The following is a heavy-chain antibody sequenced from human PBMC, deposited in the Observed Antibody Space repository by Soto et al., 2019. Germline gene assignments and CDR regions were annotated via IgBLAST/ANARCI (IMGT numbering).Heavy chain of an antibody. CDR2: IVSSSHYI. CDR1: GFTFSSYS. J-gene: IGHJ4*02. Sequence: EVQLVESGGGLVKPGGSLRLSCAASGFTFSSYSMNWVRQAPGKGLEWVSSIVSSSHYIYYADSAKGRFTISRDNAKNSLYLEMNSLRAGDTALYYCARGDYDFWSGYSVGFDYWGQGTLVTVSS. D-gene: IGHD3-3*01. CDR3: ARGDYDFWSGYSVGFDY. V-gene: IGHV3-21*01.